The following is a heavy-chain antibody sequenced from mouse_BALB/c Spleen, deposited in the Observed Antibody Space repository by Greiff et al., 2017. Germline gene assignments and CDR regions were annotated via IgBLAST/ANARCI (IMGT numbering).Heavy chain of an antibody. J-gene: IGHJ4*01. D-gene: IGHD1-1*01. CDR1: GFSLTSYD. CDR3: VIDGITTVVAEGAMDY. V-gene: IGHV2-9-2*01. CDR2: IWTGGGT. Sequence: VMLVESGPGLVAPSQSLSITCTVSGFSLTSYDISWIRQQPGKGLEWLGGIWTGGGTNYNSAFMYRLSISKDNSKSQVFLKMNSLQTDDTAIYYCVIDGITTVVAEGAMDYWGQGTSVTVSS.